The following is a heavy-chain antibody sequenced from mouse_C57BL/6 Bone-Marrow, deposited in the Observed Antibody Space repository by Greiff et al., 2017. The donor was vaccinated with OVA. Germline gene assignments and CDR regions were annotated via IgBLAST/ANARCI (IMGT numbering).Heavy chain of an antibody. CDR1: GYAFTNYL. CDR2: INPGSGGT. J-gene: IGHJ2*01. V-gene: IGHV1-54*01. CDR3: ARSYYGSRIFDY. D-gene: IGHD1-1*01. Sequence: VQLVESGAELVRPGTSVKVSCKASGYAFTNYLIEWVKQRPGQGLEWIGVINPGSGGTNYNEKFKGKATLTADKSSSTAYMQLSSLTSEDSAVYFCARSYYGSRIFDYWGQGTTLTVSS.